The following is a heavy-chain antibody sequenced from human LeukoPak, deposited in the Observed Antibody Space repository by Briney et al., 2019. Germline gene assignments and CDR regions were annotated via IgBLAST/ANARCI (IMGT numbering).Heavy chain of an antibody. CDR1: GFTFSSHW. CDR2: IKQDGSEI. V-gene: IGHV3-7*01. CDR3: ASLTGNSEGY. D-gene: IGHD3-9*01. J-gene: IGHJ1*01. Sequence: GGSLRLSCAASGFTFSSHWMSWVRQAPGKGLEWVANIKQDGSEIYYVDSVKGRFTISRDNTKNSLYLQMSSLRAEDTAVYYCASLTGNSEGYWGQGTLVTVSS.